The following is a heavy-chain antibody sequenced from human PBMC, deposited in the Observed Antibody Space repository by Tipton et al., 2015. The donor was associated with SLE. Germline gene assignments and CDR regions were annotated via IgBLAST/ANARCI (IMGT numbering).Heavy chain of an antibody. CDR1: GGSVSRNYYY. D-gene: IGHD6-13*01. J-gene: IGHJ4*02. CDR2: IYTRGST. CDR3: AREVEGYSSSWFKGFFDV. V-gene: IGHV4-61*09. Sequence: TLSLTCTVSGGSVSRNYYYWSWIRQPAGKGLEWIGHIYTRGSTDYNPSLMSRVTISRDTSKNQFSLRLSSVTAADTAVYYCAREVEGYSSSWFKGFFDVWGQGTLVTVSS.